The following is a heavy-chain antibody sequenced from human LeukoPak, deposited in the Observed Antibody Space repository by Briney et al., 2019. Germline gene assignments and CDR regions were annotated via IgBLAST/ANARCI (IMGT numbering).Heavy chain of an antibody. D-gene: IGHD2-15*01. CDR2: IYHSGNT. CDR3: ARDPGGLDY. V-gene: IGHV4-38-2*02. Sequence: SETLSLTCTVSGYTISSGYYWAWIRQPPGKGLEWIGQIYHSGNTYYNPSLKSRVTISVDTSKNQFSLKLSSVTAADTAVYYCARDPGGLDYWGRGTLVTVSS. J-gene: IGHJ4*02. CDR1: GYTISSGYY.